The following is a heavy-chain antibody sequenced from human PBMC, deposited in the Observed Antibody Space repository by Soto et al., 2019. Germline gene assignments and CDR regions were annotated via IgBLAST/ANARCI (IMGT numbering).Heavy chain of an antibody. D-gene: IGHD5-18*01. V-gene: IGHV3-30*03. Sequence: GGALRLSCAASGFTVSTYGMHWVRQAPGKGLECVAVLSYDGNSQYYADSVKGRFTISRDNSKNTLYLQMNSLRDDDAAVYYCARSISWKQLWASDYWGQGTLVTVSS. J-gene: IGHJ4*02. CDR2: LSYDGNSQ. CDR1: GFTVSTYG. CDR3: ARSISWKQLWASDY.